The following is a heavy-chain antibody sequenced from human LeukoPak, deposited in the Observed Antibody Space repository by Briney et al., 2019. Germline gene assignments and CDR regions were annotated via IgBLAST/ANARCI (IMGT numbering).Heavy chain of an antibody. Sequence: GGSLRLSCAASRLTVSSNYMSWVRQAPGKGLEWVSVIYSDGSTYYADSVKGRFTISRDNSKNTLYLQMNSLRVEDTAVYYCARDDIAVAGTDYWGQGTLVTVSS. J-gene: IGHJ4*02. CDR2: IYSDGST. D-gene: IGHD6-19*01. CDR1: RLTVSSNY. CDR3: ARDDIAVAGTDY. V-gene: IGHV3-53*01.